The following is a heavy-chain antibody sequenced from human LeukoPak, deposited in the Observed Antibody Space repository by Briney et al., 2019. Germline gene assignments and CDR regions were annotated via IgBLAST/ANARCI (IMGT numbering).Heavy chain of an antibody. D-gene: IGHD5-24*01. CDR3: ARGKMATTPDFDY. J-gene: IGHJ4*02. V-gene: IGHV4-59*11. CDR1: GGSISSHY. Sequence: SETLSLTCTVSGGSISSHYWSWIRQPPGKGLEWVGYIYYSGSTNYNPSLKSRVTISVDTSKNQFSLKLRSVTAADTAVCYCARGKMATTPDFDYWGQGTLVTVSS. CDR2: IYYSGST.